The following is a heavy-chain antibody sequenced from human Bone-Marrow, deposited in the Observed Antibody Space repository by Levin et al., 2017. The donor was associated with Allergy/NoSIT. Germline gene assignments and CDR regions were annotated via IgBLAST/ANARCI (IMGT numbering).Heavy chain of an antibody. Sequence: LTGGSLRLSCAASGFTFSDCAMHWVRQAPGKGLEWVSSISGNGGSTYYADSVRGRFTISRDNSKNTVYLQINSLRAEDTAVYYCAKTHLWDTPYYFDSWGQGTQFTVSS. J-gene: IGHJ4*02. V-gene: IGHV3-23*01. D-gene: IGHD5-18*01. CDR3: AKTHLWDTPYYFDS. CDR1: GFTFSDCA. CDR2: ISGNGGST.